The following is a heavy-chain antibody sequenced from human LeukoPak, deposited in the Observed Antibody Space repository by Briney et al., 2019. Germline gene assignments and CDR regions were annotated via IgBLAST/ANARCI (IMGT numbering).Heavy chain of an antibody. D-gene: IGHD5-24*01. J-gene: IGHJ4*02. V-gene: IGHV3-30*02. Sequence: AGGSLRLSCAASGFTFSSYGMHWVRQAPGKGLEWVAFIRYDGSNKYYADSVKGRFTISRDNSKNTLYLQMNSLRAEDTAVYYCARGSTTGRRDGYRFDYWGQGTLVTVSS. CDR3: ARGSTTGRRDGYRFDY. CDR1: GFTFSSYG. CDR2: IRYDGSNK.